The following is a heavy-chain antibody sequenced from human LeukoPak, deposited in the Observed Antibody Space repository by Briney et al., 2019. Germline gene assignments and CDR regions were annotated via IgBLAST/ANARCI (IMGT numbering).Heavy chain of an antibody. CDR2: ISSSGSTI. D-gene: IGHD2-15*01. CDR1: GFTFSDYY. Sequence: PGGSLRLSCAASGFTFSDYYMSWIRQAPGKGLEWVSYISSSGSTIYYADSVEGRFTISRDNAKNSLYLQMNSLRAEDTAVYYCARENVVVAGTEYYYGMDVWGQGTTVTVSS. J-gene: IGHJ6*02. CDR3: ARENVVVAGTEYYYGMDV. V-gene: IGHV3-11*01.